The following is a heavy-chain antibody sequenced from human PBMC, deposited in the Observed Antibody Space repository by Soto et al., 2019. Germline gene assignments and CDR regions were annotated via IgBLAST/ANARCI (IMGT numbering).Heavy chain of an antibody. D-gene: IGHD3-10*01. CDR1: GGTFSSYT. V-gene: IGHV1-69*02. Sequence: QVQLVQSGAEVKKPGSSVKVSCKASGGTFSSYTISWVRQAPGQGLEWMGRIIPILGIANYAQKFQGRVTSPADKSTRTAYMELSRLRTEDTAVYSCARASNYYGSGSYYDYWGQGTLVSVSS. CDR3: ARASNYYGSGSYYDY. CDR2: IIPILGIA. J-gene: IGHJ4*02.